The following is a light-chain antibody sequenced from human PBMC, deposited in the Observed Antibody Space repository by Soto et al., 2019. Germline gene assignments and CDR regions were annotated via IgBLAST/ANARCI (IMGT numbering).Light chain of an antibody. Sequence: QSALTQPPSASGSPGQSVTISCTGTSSDVGGYNYVSWYQQHPGKAPKLMIYEVSKRPSGVPDRFSGSKSGNTAYLTVSGVQAEDEADYYCSSYAGSNNLVFGTGTKVTVL. J-gene: IGLJ1*01. CDR1: SSDVGGYNY. V-gene: IGLV2-8*01. CDR2: EVS. CDR3: SSYAGSNNLV.